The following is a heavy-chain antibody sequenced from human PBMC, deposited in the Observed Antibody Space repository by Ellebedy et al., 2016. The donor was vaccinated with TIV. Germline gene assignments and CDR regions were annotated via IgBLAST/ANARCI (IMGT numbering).Heavy chain of an antibody. J-gene: IGHJ4*02. D-gene: IGHD3-22*01. CDR1: GGSISSYY. CDR2: IYYSGST. Sequence: SETLSLTCTVSGGSISSYYWSWIRQPPGKGLEWIGYIYYSGSTNYNPSLKSRVTISVDTSKNQFSLKLSSVTAADTAVYYCARVRRTNYYDSSGPLDYWGQGTLVTVSS. CDR3: ARVRRTNYYDSSGPLDY. V-gene: IGHV4-59*01.